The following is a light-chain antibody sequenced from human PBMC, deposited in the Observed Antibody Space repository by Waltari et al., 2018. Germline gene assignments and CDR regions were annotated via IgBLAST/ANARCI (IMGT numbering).Light chain of an antibody. CDR1: QSGTRT. J-gene: IGKJ1*01. Sequence: MVLTQSPGTLPLSTGERATLSCRASQSGTRTLAWYQQKPGQAPRLLIYGASNRATGIPDRFSGSGSGTDFSLTISRLEPEDFAVYYCQHYLRLPATFGQGTKVEIK. CDR2: GAS. CDR3: QHYLRLPAT. V-gene: IGKV3-20*01.